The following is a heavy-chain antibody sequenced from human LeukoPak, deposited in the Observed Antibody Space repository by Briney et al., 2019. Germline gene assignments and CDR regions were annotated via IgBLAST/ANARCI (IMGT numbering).Heavy chain of an antibody. D-gene: IGHD4-17*01. CDR2: IGTAGGT. CDR1: GFTFSSYD. J-gene: IGHJ6*02. CDR3: ARVPWRRDGDYYYYYGMDV. V-gene: IGHV3-13*01. Sequence: PGGSLRLSCAASGFTFSSYDMHWVRQATGKGLEWVSAIGTAGGTYYPGSVKGRFTISRENAKNSLYLQMNSLRAGDTAVYYCARVPWRRDGDYYYYYGMDVWGQGTTVTVSS.